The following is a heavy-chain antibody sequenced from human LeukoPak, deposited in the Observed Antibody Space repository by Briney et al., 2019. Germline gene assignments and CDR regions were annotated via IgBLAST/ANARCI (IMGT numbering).Heavy chain of an antibody. V-gene: IGHV3-21*01. Sequence: GGSLRLSCAASGFTFSSYSMNWVRQAPGKGLEWVSSISSSSYIYYPDSVQGRFTISRDDAKNSLYLQMNSLRAEDTAVYYCARFRDGYNSPFDHWGQGILVTVSS. CDR2: ISSSSYI. J-gene: IGHJ4*02. CDR1: GFTFSSYS. D-gene: IGHD5-24*01. CDR3: ARFRDGYNSPFDH.